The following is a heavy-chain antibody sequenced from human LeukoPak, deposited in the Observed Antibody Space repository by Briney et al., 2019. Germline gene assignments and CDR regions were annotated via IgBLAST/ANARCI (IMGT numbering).Heavy chain of an antibody. Sequence: PSETLSLTCTVSGGSISSYYWSWIRQPPGKGLEWIGYIYYSGSTNYNPSLKSRVTISVDTSKNQFSLKLSSVTAADTAVYYCARWLQLPATNALDIWGQGTMVTVSS. CDR1: GGSISSYY. V-gene: IGHV4-59*08. D-gene: IGHD5-12*01. CDR3: ARWLQLPATNALDI. CDR2: IYYSGST. J-gene: IGHJ3*02.